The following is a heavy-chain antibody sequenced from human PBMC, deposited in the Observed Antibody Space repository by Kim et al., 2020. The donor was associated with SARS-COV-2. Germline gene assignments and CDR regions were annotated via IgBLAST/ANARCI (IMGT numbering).Heavy chain of an antibody. V-gene: IGHV4-59*01. D-gene: IGHD6-6*01. J-gene: IGHJ6*03. CDR3: AREMYSSSSAYYYYYMDV. CDR2: IYYSGST. CDR1: GGSISSYY. Sequence: SETLSLTCTVSGGSISSYYWSWIRQPPGKGLEWIGYIYYSGSTNYNPSLKSRVTISVDTSKNQFSLNLSSVTAADTAVYYCAREMYSSSSAYYYYYMDVWGKGTTVTVSS.